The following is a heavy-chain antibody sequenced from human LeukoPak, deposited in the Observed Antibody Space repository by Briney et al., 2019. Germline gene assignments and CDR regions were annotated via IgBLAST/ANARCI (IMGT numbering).Heavy chain of an antibody. CDR3: AKAQLELRNAFDI. CDR1: GFTFSSYA. Sequence: PGGSLRLSCAASGFTFSSYAMSWVRQAPGKGLEWVSAISGSGGSTYYADSVKGRFTIPRDNSKNTLYLQMNSLRAEDTALYYCAKAQLELRNAFDIWGQGTMVTVSS. V-gene: IGHV3-23*01. D-gene: IGHD1-7*01. CDR2: ISGSGGST. J-gene: IGHJ3*02.